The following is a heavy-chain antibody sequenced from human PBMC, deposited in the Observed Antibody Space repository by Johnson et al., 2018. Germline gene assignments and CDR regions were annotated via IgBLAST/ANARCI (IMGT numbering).Heavy chain of an antibody. CDR1: GFIFDDFA. V-gene: IGHV3-9*01. J-gene: IGHJ4*01. CDR3: ARGPQGEILIGWGFDY. CDR2: INRNRVNI. D-gene: IGHD3-9*01. Sequence: VQLVESGGGLVQPGRSLRLSCAASGFIFDDFAMHWVRQAPGKGLEWVSGINRNRVNIAYADSAKGRFTISRDNSKNSLYLQLTSLREEDTAFYYCARGPQGEILIGWGFDYWGQGTLVTVSS.